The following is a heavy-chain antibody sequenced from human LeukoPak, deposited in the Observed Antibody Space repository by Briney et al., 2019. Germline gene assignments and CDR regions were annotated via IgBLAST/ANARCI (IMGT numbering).Heavy chain of an antibody. CDR3: ATPPVWFGEFMSGNSILGYFQD. CDR1: GHTLTELS. V-gene: IGHV1-24*01. CDR2: FDTQEGET. J-gene: IGHJ1*01. Sequence: RGASVKVSCKISGHTLTELSIHWVRQAPGKGLEWMGGFDTQEGETIFAQNFQGRVTMTEDTSSDTAYMELSSLTAEDTAVYYCATPPVWFGEFMSGNSILGYFQDWGQGTLVTVSS. D-gene: IGHD3-10*01.